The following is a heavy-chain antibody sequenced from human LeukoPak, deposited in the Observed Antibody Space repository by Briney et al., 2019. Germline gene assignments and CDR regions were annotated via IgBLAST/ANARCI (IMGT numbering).Heavy chain of an antibody. D-gene: IGHD3-10*01. CDR2: INHGGST. CDR3: ARTDGSGSYMGYYFDY. J-gene: IGHJ4*02. V-gene: IGHV4-34*01. CDR1: GGSFSGYH. Sequence: SETLSLTCAVYGGSFSGYHWSWIRQPPGKGLEWIGEINHGGSTKYNPSLKSRVIISVDTPKNQFSLKLSSVTAADTAVYYCARTDGSGSYMGYYFDYWGQGTLVTVSS.